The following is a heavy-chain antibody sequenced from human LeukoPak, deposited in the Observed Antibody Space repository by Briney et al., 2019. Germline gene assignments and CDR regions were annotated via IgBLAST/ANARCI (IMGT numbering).Heavy chain of an antibody. D-gene: IGHD4-11*01. CDR2: MNPNSGNT. Sequence: ASVTVSCKASGYTFTSYDINWVRQATGQGLEWMGWMNPNSGNTGYAQKFQGRVTMTRNTSISTAYMELSSLRSEDTAVYYCARVFFSNYNNWFDPWGQGTLVTVSS. V-gene: IGHV1-8*01. CDR3: ARVFFSNYNNWFDP. CDR1: GYTFTSYD. J-gene: IGHJ5*02.